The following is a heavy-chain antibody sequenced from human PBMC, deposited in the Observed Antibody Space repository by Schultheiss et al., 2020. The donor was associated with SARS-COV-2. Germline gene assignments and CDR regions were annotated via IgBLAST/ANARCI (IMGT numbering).Heavy chain of an antibody. D-gene: IGHD2-2*01. CDR3: AKEAAGYCSSTSCLRYYYYYMDV. Sequence: GGSLRLSCTASGFTFGDYAMSWFRQAPGKGLEWVGFIRSKAYGGTTEYAASVKGRFTISRDDSKSIAYLQMNSLKTEDTAVYYCAKEAAGYCSSTSCLRYYYYYMDVWGKGTTVTVSS. CDR2: IRSKAYGGTT. CDR1: GFTFGDYA. V-gene: IGHV3-49*03. J-gene: IGHJ6*03.